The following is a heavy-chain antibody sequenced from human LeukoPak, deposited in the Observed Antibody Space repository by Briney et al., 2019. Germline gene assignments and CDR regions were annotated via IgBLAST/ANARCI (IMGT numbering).Heavy chain of an antibody. CDR2: IYYTGST. CDR3: ASSYFYDGNRYFDY. D-gene: IGHD3-22*01. CDR1: GGSITSCY. Sequence: SDTLSLTCTVSGGSITSCYWNWIRQSPGKGLEWIGYIYYTGSTNSNPSLKSRVTISVDTSKNQFFLRLSSVTAADTAMYYCASSYFYDGNRYFDYWGRGTLVTVSS. J-gene: IGHJ4*02. V-gene: IGHV4-59*08.